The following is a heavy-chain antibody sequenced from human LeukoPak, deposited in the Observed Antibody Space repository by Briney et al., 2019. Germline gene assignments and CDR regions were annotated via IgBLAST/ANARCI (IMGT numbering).Heavy chain of an antibody. Sequence: GGSLRLSCAASGFSFSSFAMTWVRQAPGKGLEWVSSITAGHYPTYNTDSVKGRFTISRDNSKNTLYLQMNSLRADDTAVYYCTKDPNGDYVGAFDPWGQGTLVTVSS. CDR1: GFSFSSFA. CDR3: TKDPNGDYVGAFDP. V-gene: IGHV3-23*01. CDR2: ITAGHYPT. D-gene: IGHD4-17*01. J-gene: IGHJ5*02.